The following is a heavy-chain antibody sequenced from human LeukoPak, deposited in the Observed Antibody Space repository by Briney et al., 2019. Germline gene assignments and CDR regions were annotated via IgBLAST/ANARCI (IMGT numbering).Heavy chain of an antibody. CDR2: INPSGGST. Sequence: ASVKVSFKASGYTFTSYYMHCVRQAPGQGLEWMGIINPSGGSTSYAQKFQGRVTMTRDTSTSTVYMELSSLRSEDTAVYYCARGGIGVVVAASHYYYYYGMDVWGQGTTVTVSS. V-gene: IGHV1-46*01. D-gene: IGHD2-15*01. J-gene: IGHJ6*02. CDR1: GYTFTSYY. CDR3: ARGGIGVVVAASHYYYYYGMDV.